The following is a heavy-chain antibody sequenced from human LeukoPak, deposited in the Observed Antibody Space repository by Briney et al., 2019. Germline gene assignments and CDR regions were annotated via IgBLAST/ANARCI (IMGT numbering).Heavy chain of an antibody. Sequence: SQTLSLTCAISGDSVSSDTAAWNWVRQSPSRGLEWLGRTYYRSKWYNDYAVSVISRVTINPDTSKNQFSLQLNSVTPEDTAVYYCARGGLWTFDVWGQETMVTVSS. D-gene: IGHD1-1*01. CDR2: TYYRSKWYN. CDR3: ARGGLWTFDV. CDR1: GDSVSSDTAA. V-gene: IGHV6-1*01. J-gene: IGHJ3*01.